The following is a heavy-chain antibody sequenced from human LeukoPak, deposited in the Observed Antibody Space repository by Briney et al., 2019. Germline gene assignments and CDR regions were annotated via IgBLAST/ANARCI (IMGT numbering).Heavy chain of an antibody. CDR2: ISGSGGST. J-gene: IGHJ4*02. Sequence: PGGSLRLSCAASGFTFSIYAMGWVRQAPGKGLEWVSAISGSGGSTYYADSVKGRFTISRDNSKNTLYQQMNSLRAEDTAVYYCAKLRRSSTSCYIFDYWGQGTLITVSS. CDR3: AKLRRSSTSCYIFDY. V-gene: IGHV3-23*01. CDR1: GFTFSIYA. D-gene: IGHD2-2*02.